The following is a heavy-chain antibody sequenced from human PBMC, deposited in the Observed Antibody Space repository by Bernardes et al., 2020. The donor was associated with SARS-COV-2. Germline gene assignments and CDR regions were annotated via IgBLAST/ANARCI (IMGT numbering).Heavy chain of an antibody. V-gene: IGHV3-11*01. D-gene: IGHD2-15*01. J-gene: IGHJ6*02. CDR1: GFTFSDYY. CDR3: ARDVLVVVAATRDYYYYGMDV. Sequence: GGSLRLSCAASGFTFSDYYMSWIRQAPGKGLEWVSYISSSGSTIYYADSVKGRFTISRDNAKNSLYLQMNSLRAEDTAVYYCARDVLVVVAATRDYYYYGMDVWGQGTTVTVSS. CDR2: ISSSGSTI.